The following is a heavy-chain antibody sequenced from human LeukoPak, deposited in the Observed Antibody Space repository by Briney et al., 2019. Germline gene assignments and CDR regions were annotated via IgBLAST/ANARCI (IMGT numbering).Heavy chain of an antibody. CDR3: ARTRLSSYYYYGMDV. CDR1: GGTFSSYA. D-gene: IGHD3-16*01. J-gene: IGHJ6*02. Sequence: ASVKVSCKASGGTFSSYAISWVRQAPGQGLEWMGRIIPILGIANYAQKFQGRVTITADKSTSTAYIELSSLRSEDTAAYYCARTRLSSYYYYGMDVWGQGTTVTVSS. CDR2: IIPILGIA. V-gene: IGHV1-69*04.